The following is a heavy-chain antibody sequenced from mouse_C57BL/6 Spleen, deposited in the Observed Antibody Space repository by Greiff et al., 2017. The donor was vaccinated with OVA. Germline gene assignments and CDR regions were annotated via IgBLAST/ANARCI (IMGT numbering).Heavy chain of an antibody. V-gene: IGHV1-82*01. CDR1: GYAFSSSW. J-gene: IGHJ3*01. CDR2: IYPGDGDT. D-gene: IGHD2-2*01. Sequence: VQLVESGPELVKPGASVKISCKASGYAFSSSWMNWVKQRPGKGLEWIGRIYPGDGDTNYNGKFKGKATLTADKSSSTAYMQLSSLTSEDSAVYFCARTGGYDWFAYWGQGTLVTVSA. CDR3: ARTGGYDWFAY.